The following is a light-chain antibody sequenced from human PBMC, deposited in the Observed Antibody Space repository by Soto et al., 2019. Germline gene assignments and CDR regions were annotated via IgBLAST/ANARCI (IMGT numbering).Light chain of an antibody. CDR2: EGN. J-gene: IGLJ1*01. CDR3: QSYDNRLSAYV. CDR1: SSDVGNYNL. Sequence: QSVLTQPASVSGSPGQSIIISCTGISSDVGNYNLVSWYQQLPDIAPTLMISEGNQRPSGVPDRFSGSKSGTSASLAITGLQAEDEADYYCQSYDNRLSAYVFGTGTKVTVL. V-gene: IGLV2-14*02.